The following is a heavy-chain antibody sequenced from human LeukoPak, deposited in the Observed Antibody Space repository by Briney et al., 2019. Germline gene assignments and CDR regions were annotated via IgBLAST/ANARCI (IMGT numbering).Heavy chain of an antibody. Sequence: SQTLSLTCTVSGGSISSGGYYWSCLRPPPGKVLGWIRYIYYSGSTYYNPSLKSRVTISVDTSKNQFSLKLSSVTAADTAVYYCARDLSYGRYFDYWGQGTLVTVSS. D-gene: IGHD3-10*01. J-gene: IGHJ4*02. CDR2: IYYSGST. V-gene: IGHV4-31*03. CDR1: GGSISSGGYY. CDR3: ARDLSYGRYFDY.